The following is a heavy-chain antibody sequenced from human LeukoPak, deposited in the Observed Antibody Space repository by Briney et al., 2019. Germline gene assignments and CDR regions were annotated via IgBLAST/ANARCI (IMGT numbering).Heavy chain of an antibody. V-gene: IGHV4-59*01. CDR3: ARDQYYDYVWGSYHWFVP. CDR1: GGSISSYY. Sequence: SETLSLTCTVSGGSISSYYWSWIRQPPGKGLEWIGYIYYSGSTNYNPSLKSRVTISVDTSKNQFSLKLSSVTAADTAVYYCARDQYYDYVWGSYHWFVPWGQGTLVTVSS. J-gene: IGHJ5*02. D-gene: IGHD3-16*02. CDR2: IYYSGST.